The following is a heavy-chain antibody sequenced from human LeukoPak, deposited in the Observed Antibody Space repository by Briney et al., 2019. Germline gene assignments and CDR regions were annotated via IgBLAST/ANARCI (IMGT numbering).Heavy chain of an antibody. V-gene: IGHV4-30-4*01. CDR1: GGSISSGDYY. J-gene: IGHJ4*02. CDR3: ARGDYCRAANCYTRSFDY. D-gene: IGHD2-15*01. Sequence: PSQTLSLTCTVSGGSISSGDYYWSWIRQPPGKGLEWIGYIYYSGSTYYNPSLKSRVTISVDTSKNQFSLKLSSVTAADTSVYYCARGDYCRAANCYTRSFDYWGQGTLVTVSS. CDR2: IYYSGST.